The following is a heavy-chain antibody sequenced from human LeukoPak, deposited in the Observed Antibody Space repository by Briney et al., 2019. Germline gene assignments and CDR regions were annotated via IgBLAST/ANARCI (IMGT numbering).Heavy chain of an antibody. Sequence: ASVKVSCKASGYTFTGYYMHWVRQAPGQGLESMGWINPNSGGTNYAQKFQGRVTMTRDTSISTAYMGLSRLRSDDTAVYYCARDLPLITFGGVIVTDFDYWGQGTLVTVSS. V-gene: IGHV1-2*02. D-gene: IGHD3-16*02. CDR1: GYTFTGYY. CDR3: ARDLPLITFGGVIVTDFDY. CDR2: INPNSGGT. J-gene: IGHJ4*02.